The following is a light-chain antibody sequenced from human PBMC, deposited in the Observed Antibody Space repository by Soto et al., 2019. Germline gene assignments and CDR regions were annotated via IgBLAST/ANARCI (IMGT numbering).Light chain of an antibody. V-gene: IGKV1-5*03. CDR2: KAS. Sequence: DIQMTQPPSTLSASVGDRVTITCRASQSISSWLAWYQQKPGKAPKLLIYKASSLESGVPSRFSGSGSGTEFTLTISSLQPDDSATYYCQQYNSYPTFGGGTKVEIK. CDR1: QSISSW. J-gene: IGKJ4*01. CDR3: QQYNSYPT.